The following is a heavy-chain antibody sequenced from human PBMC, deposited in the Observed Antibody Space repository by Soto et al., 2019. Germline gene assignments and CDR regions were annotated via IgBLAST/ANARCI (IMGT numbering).Heavy chain of an antibody. J-gene: IGHJ6*02. CDR1: GFTFSSYA. CDR3: ARQYYDFWSGYPHGMDV. D-gene: IGHD3-3*01. CDR2: ISYDGSNK. V-gene: IGHV3-30-3*01. Sequence: EGSLRLSCAASGFTFSSYAMHWVRQAPGKGLEWVAVISYDGSNKYYADSVKGRFTISRDNSKNTLYLQMNSLRAEDTAVYYCARQYYDFWSGYPHGMDVWGQGPTVTFSS.